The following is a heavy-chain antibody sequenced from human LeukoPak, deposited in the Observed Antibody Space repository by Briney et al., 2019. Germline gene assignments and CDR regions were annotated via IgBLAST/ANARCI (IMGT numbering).Heavy chain of an antibody. J-gene: IGHJ4*02. V-gene: IGHV1-69*06. Sequence: SVKVSCKASGGTFSSYAISWVRQAPGQGLEWMGGIIPIFGTANYAQKFQGRVTITADTSTDTAYMGLSSLRSEDTAVYYCATVRPGYSSSYYFDYWGQGTLVTVSS. D-gene: IGHD6-6*01. CDR1: GGTFSSYA. CDR2: IIPIFGTA. CDR3: ATVRPGYSSSYYFDY.